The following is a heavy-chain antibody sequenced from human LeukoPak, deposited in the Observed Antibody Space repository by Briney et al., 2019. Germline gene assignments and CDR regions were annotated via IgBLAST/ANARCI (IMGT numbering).Heavy chain of an antibody. D-gene: IGHD1-26*01. CDR1: GFTFSSYW. Sequence: GGSLRLSCAGSGFTFSSYWMSWVRQAPGKGLEWVANIKQDGSEKYYVDSVKGRFTISRDNAKNSLYLQMNSLRADDTAVYHCARQEASSYNGAFDIWGQGTMVTVSS. CDR2: IKQDGSEK. J-gene: IGHJ3*02. V-gene: IGHV3-7*01. CDR3: ARQEASSYNGAFDI.